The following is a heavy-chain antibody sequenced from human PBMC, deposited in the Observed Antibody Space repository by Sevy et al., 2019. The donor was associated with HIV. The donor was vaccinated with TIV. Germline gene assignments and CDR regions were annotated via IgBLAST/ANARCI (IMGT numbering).Heavy chain of an antibody. CDR3: VRGDLAD. Sequence: ASVKVSCKASGYTFTDSSLQWVRQAPGQGLEWMGRINPKTGATVYAQKFQGRVTVTRDTSINTAYMEVGGLRSDDTARNYCVRGDLADWGQGTLVTVSS. CDR1: GYTFTDSS. V-gene: IGHV1-2*06. CDR2: INPKTGAT. J-gene: IGHJ4*02.